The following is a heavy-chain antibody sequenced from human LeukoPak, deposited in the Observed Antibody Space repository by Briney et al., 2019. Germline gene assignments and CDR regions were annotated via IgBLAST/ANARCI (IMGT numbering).Heavy chain of an antibody. CDR3: ARGGFRDAFDI. Sequence: SETLSPTCTVSGGSISGYYWSWIRQPPGKGLEWIGYIYYSGSTNYNPSLQSRVTISVDTSKNQFSLKLSSVTAADTAVYSCARGGFRDAFDIWGQGTMVTVSS. CDR2: IYYSGST. V-gene: IGHV4-59*01. D-gene: IGHD3-10*01. J-gene: IGHJ3*02. CDR1: GGSISGYY.